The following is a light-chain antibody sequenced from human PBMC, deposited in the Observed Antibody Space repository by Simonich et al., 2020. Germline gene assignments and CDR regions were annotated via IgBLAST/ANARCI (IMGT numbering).Light chain of an antibody. CDR3: QSYDSSNWV. J-gene: IGLJ3*02. CDR1: SGSIASNY. V-gene: IGLV6-57*01. CDR2: EDN. Sequence: NFMLTQPHSVSESPGKTVTISCTRSSGSIASNYVQWYQQRPGSSPTTVIYEDNQIPPGVPDRFSGSIDSSSNSASLTISGLNTEDEADYYCQSYDSSNWVFGGGTKLTVL.